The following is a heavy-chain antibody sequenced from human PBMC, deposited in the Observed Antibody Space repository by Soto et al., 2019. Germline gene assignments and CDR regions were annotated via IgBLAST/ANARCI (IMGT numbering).Heavy chain of an antibody. CDR2: INAGYGNT. CDR3: SRDTGDGTFDV. CDR1: GYTFSSYA. J-gene: IGHJ4*02. Sequence: QVHLVQSGAEVRKPGASVKVSCKASGYTFSSYAMHWVRQAPGQRLEWMGWINAGYGNTKSSQKFQDRVTISRDTSASTAYMELTSLRSEDTAGYYCSRDTGDGTFDVWGQGTLVTVSS. V-gene: IGHV1-3*01. D-gene: IGHD7-27*01.